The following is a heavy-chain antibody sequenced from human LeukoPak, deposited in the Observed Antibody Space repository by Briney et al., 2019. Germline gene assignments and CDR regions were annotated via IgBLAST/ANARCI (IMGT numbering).Heavy chain of an antibody. CDR1: GGSISSGSYY. CDR3: AREDEDIVAGRTAFDI. CDR2: IYTSGST. J-gene: IGHJ3*02. D-gene: IGHD5-12*01. V-gene: IGHV4-61*02. Sequence: PSQTLSPTCTVSGGSISSGSYYWSWIRQPAGKGLEWIGRIYTSGSTNYNPSLKSRVTISVDTSKNQFSLKLSSVTAADTAAYYCAREDEDIVAGRTAFDIWGQGTMVTVSS.